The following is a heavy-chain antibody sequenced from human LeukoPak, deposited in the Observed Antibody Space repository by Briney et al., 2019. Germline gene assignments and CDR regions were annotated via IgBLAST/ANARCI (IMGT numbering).Heavy chain of an antibody. J-gene: IGHJ1*01. Sequence: GGSLRLSCAASGFTFSSYGMHWVRQAPGKGLEWVAVIWYDGSNKYYADSVKGRFTISRDNSKNTPYLQMNSLRAEDTAVYYCARDGHCGGDCYLAEYFQHWGQGTLVTVSS. D-gene: IGHD2-21*02. CDR3: ARDGHCGGDCYLAEYFQH. CDR1: GFTFSSYG. CDR2: IWYDGSNK. V-gene: IGHV3-33*01.